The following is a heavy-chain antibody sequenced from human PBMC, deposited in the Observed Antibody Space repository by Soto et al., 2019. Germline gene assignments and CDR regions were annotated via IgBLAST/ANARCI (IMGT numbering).Heavy chain of an antibody. Sequence: PSETLSLTSINSGCYIISYYWIWIRQPPGKGLEWFVYIYYSGSTNYYPSLKCRVTISVDTSKNQFSLKLSSLTAADTAVYYCARDAAVGLFDYWGQG. D-gene: IGHD1-26*01. CDR2: IYYSGST. J-gene: IGHJ4*02. CDR1: GCYIISYY. CDR3: ARDAAVGLFDY. V-gene: IGHV4-59*12.